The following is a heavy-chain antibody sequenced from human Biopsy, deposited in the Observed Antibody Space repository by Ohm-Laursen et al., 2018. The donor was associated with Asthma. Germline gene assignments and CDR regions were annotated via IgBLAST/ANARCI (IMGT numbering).Heavy chain of an antibody. D-gene: IGHD3-10*01. Sequence: ASVKVSCKPSGYTFNSAGITWVRQAPGQGLEWMGWISVYNGNTKVAQKLQDRVTMITDTSTSTAYMELRILRSDDTAVYFCARAVDYSHYYGIDVWGQGTTVTVS. CDR2: ISVYNGNT. CDR3: ARAVDYSHYYGIDV. V-gene: IGHV1-18*01. CDR1: GYTFNSAG. J-gene: IGHJ6*02.